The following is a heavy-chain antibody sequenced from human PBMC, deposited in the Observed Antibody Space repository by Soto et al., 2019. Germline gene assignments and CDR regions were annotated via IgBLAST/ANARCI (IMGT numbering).Heavy chain of an antibody. J-gene: IGHJ4*02. CDR1: GFPFSFYS. D-gene: IGHD2-8*01. Sequence: PGGSLRLSCEASGFPFSFYSMNWVRQAPGKGLEWIAYITPTSRAINYADSVRGRFTISRGGARVFLHMNSLGDEDTAVYYCARDGKGAAYTNGPYYFDYWGQGALVTVSS. CDR3: ARDGKGAAYTNGPYYFDY. CDR2: ITPTSRAI. V-gene: IGHV3-48*02.